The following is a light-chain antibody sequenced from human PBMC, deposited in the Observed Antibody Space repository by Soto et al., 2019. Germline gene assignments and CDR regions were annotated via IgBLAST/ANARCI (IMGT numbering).Light chain of an antibody. CDR3: QQYNNWPWT. CDR2: GAS. CDR1: ETVTGK. V-gene: IGKV3-15*01. Sequence: EIVLTQSPGTLSLSPADRATLSCRASETVTGKYLAWYQQKPGQAPRLLIYGASKRATGFPARFSGSGSGTDFTLTISSLQSEDFAVYYCQQYNNWPWTFGQGTKVDI. J-gene: IGKJ1*01.